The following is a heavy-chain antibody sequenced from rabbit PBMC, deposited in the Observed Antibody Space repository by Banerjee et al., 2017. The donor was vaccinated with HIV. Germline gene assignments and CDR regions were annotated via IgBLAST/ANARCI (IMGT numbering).Heavy chain of an antibody. D-gene: IGHD1-1*01. CDR3: ARGIYASSSGSYFNL. CDR1: GFSFSNKYV. CDR2: IYTSGGST. Sequence: QEQLEESGGDLVKPEGSLTLTCTASGFSFSNKYVMCWVRQAPGKGLEWIACIYTSGGSTWYASWVNGRFTISRSTSLNTVDLKMTSLTAADTATYFCARGIYASSSGSYFNLWGPGTLVTVS. V-gene: IGHV1S43*01. J-gene: IGHJ4*01.